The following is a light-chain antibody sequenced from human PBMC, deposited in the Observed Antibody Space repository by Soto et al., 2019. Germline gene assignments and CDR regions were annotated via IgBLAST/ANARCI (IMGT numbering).Light chain of an antibody. CDR1: SSDVGGYNY. CDR2: DVS. J-gene: IGLJ1*01. Sequence: QSALTQPASVSGSPGQSITISCTGTSSDVGGYNYVSWYQHHPGKAPKLIIYDVSNRPSGVSNRFSASKSGNTASLFISGLQAEDEADYYCSSYTSDSSYVFGSGNKVTVL. CDR3: SSYTSDSSYV. V-gene: IGLV2-14*01.